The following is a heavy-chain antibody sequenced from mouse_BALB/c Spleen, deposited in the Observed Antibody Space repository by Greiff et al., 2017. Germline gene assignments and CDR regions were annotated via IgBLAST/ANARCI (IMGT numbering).Heavy chain of an antibody. J-gene: IGHJ4*01. CDR2: IYPGNSDT. Sequence: EVQLQQSGTVLARPGASVKMSCKASGYSFTSYWMHWVKQRPGQGLEWIGAIYPGNSDTSYNQKFKGKAKLTAVTSASTAYMELSSLTNEDSAVYYCTRYEDGYGDAMDYWGQGTSVTVSS. V-gene: IGHV1-5*01. CDR1: GYSFTSYW. D-gene: IGHD2-2*01. CDR3: TRYEDGYGDAMDY.